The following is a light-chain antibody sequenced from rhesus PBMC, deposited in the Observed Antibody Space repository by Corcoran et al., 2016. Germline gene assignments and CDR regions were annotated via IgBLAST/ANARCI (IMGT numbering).Light chain of an antibody. CDR3: QQHNSYPLT. V-gene: IGKV1-25*01. Sequence: DIQMTQSPSSLSASVGDRVTITRRASQGISSSLAWSQQKPGKAPKLLIYAASTLQSGVPSRFSGSGSVTDFTLHISSLQPDDFATDTCQQHNSYPLTFGGWTKVELK. CDR2: AAS. J-gene: IGKJ4*01. CDR1: QGISSS.